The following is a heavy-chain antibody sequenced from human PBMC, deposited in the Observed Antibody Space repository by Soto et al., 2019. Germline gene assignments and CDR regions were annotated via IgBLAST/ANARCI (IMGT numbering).Heavy chain of an antibody. V-gene: IGHV5-51*01. D-gene: IGHD1-20*01. Sequence: PGESLKISCEGSGYSFTTYWIGWVRQMPGKGLEWMGLIYPGDSDTRYSPSFQGQVTISADKSISTAYLQWSSLKASDTAMYYCARRRNNDFDYWGQGTLVTVSS. J-gene: IGHJ4*02. CDR3: ARRRNNDFDY. CDR1: GYSFTTYW. CDR2: IYPGDSDT.